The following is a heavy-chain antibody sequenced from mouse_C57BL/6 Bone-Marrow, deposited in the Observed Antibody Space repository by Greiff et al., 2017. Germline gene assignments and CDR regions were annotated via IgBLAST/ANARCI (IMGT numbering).Heavy chain of an antibody. CDR3: TSAFLLAY. J-gene: IGHJ3*01. V-gene: IGHV14-1*01. Sequence: VQLQQSGAELVRPGASVKLSCTASGFNITDYYMHWVKQRPEQGLAWIGRIDTEDGDTEYAPKFQGKATMTAETSSKTAYLQLSSLTTEDSAVYYCTSAFLLAYWGQGTLVTVSA. CDR1: GFNITDYY. CDR2: IDTEDGDT.